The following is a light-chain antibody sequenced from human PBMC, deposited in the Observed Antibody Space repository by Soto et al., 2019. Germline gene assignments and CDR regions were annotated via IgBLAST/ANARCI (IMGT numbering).Light chain of an antibody. Sequence: EIVLTQSPGTLSLSPGERATLSCRTSESISNNYLAWFQQRPGQAPRLLIYGASIRATDISGRFGGHGSGTDFTLTINRLEPEDSAVYYCQQYGGSPWTFGQGTKVDIK. CDR3: QQYGGSPWT. J-gene: IGKJ1*01. CDR2: GAS. V-gene: IGKV3-20*01. CDR1: ESISNNY.